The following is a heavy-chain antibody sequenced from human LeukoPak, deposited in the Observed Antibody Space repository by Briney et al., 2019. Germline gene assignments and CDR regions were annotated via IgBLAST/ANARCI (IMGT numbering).Heavy chain of an antibody. V-gene: IGHV3-30*18. CDR3: AKDEGHFDY. Sequence: GRSLRLSCAASGFTFSSYGMHWVRQAPGKGLEWVAVISYDGSNKYYADSVKGRFTISRVNSKNTLYLQMNSLRAGDTAVYYCAKDEGHFDYWGQGTLVTVSS. CDR1: GFTFSSYG. J-gene: IGHJ4*02. CDR2: ISYDGSNK.